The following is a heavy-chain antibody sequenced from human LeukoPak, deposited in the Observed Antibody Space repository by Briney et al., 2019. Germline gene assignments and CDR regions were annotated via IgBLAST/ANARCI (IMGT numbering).Heavy chain of an antibody. CDR2: IYNIGSS. D-gene: IGHD1-26*01. CDR3: ARHSPSKVGFDY. J-gene: IGHJ4*02. Sequence: SETLSLTCTVSDASISSYSWRWIRQPPGKGLEWIGYIYNIGSSNYNPSLKSRVTISADTSKNQFSLKLNSVTAADTAVYYCARHSPSKVGFDYWGQGTLVAVPS. CDR1: DASISSYS. V-gene: IGHV4-59*08.